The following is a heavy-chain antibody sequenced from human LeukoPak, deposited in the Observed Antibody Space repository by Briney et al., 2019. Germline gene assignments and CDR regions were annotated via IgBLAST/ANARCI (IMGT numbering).Heavy chain of an antibody. J-gene: IGHJ6*03. CDR3: ARLKYYDSTGYSPGYYMDV. D-gene: IGHD3-22*01. CDR1: GGSIINYY. Sequence: SETLSLTCTVSGGSIINYYWSWIRQSAGTGLEWVGRIYITGSTNYNPSLQSRLSMSVDTSKNQFSLRLTSVSAADTAVYYRARLKYYDSTGYSPGYYMDVWGKGITVTVSS. CDR2: IYITGST. V-gene: IGHV4-4*07.